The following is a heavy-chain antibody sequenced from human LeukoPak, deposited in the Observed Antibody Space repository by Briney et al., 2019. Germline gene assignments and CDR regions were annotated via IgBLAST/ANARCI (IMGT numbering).Heavy chain of an antibody. CDR1: GGSFSGYY. J-gene: IGHJ6*03. D-gene: IGHD2-15*01. V-gene: IGHV4-34*01. Sequence: SETLSLTCAVYGGSFSGYYWSWIRQPPGKGLEWIGEINHSGSTNYNPSLKSRVTISVDTSKNQFSLKLRSVTAADTAVYYCARTTEGYCRGRSCYSYYYYMDVWGKGTTVTVSS. CDR3: ARTTEGYCRGRSCYSYYYYMDV. CDR2: INHSGST.